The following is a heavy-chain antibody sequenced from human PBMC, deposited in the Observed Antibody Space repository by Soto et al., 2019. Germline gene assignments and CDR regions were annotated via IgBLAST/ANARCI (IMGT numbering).Heavy chain of an antibody. CDR3: TKRSGGFSEFDY. V-gene: IGHV3-23*01. J-gene: IGHJ4*02. D-gene: IGHD5-12*01. Sequence: EVHLLESGGGLVQAGGSLRLSCAASGLSFGNFAMNWVRQPPGKGLEWVSSVDYSGTYTFYAASVKGRFSISRDNSHNMVYLEMNSLRADDTAVYYCTKRSGGFSEFDYWGQGALVIVSS. CDR1: GLSFGNFA. CDR2: VDYSGTYT.